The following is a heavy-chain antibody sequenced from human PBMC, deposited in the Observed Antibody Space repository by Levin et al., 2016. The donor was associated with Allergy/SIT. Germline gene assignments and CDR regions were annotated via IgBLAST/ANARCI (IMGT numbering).Heavy chain of an antibody. CDR2: IRSKAYGGTT. Sequence: WIRQPPGKGLEWVGFIRSKAYGGTTEYAASVKGRFTISRDDSKSIAYLQMNSLKTEDTAVYYCTRVSDYYDSSGPLPFDYWGQGTLVTVSS. V-gene: IGHV3-49*02. CDR3: TRVSDYYDSSGPLPFDY. D-gene: IGHD3-22*01. J-gene: IGHJ4*02.